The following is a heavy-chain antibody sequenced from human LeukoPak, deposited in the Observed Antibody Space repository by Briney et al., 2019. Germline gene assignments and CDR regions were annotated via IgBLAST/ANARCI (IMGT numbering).Heavy chain of an antibody. Sequence: ASVKVSCKASGYTFTGYYMHWVRQAPGQGLEWMGWINPNSGGTNYAQKFQGRVTMTRDTSISTAHMELSRLRSDDTAVYYCAKYYYDSSGYRALDYWGQGTLVTVSS. CDR2: INPNSGGT. J-gene: IGHJ4*02. CDR1: GYTFTGYY. D-gene: IGHD3-22*01. CDR3: AKYYYDSSGYRALDY. V-gene: IGHV1-2*02.